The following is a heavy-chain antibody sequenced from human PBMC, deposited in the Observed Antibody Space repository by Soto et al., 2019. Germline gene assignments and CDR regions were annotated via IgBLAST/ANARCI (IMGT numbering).Heavy chain of an antibody. D-gene: IGHD3-10*01. CDR2: ISGSGTYI. CDR3: AANYYAYGLDV. J-gene: IGHJ6*02. V-gene: IGHV3-21*01. CDR1: GLIFSTYT. Sequence: EVQLVESGGGLVKPGGSLRLSCAASGLIFSTYTMNWVRQAPGRGLEWVSSISGSGTYIYYADSVKGRFTISRDNANNSLFLQMNSLRAEDTAVYYCAANYYAYGLDVRGQGTTVTVSS.